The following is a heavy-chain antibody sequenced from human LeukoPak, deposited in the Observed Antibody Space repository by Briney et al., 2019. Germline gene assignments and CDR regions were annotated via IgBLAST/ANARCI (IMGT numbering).Heavy chain of an antibody. CDR3: ARETRLMGYSSGLGFNY. D-gene: IGHD6-19*01. J-gene: IGHJ4*02. Sequence: SETLSLTCTVSGGSISSYYWSWIRQPPGKGLEWIGYIYYSGSTNYNPSLKSRVTISVDTSKNQFSLKLSSVTAADTAVYYCARETRLMGYSSGLGFNYWGQGTLVTVSS. CDR1: GGSISSYY. V-gene: IGHV4-59*01. CDR2: IYYSGST.